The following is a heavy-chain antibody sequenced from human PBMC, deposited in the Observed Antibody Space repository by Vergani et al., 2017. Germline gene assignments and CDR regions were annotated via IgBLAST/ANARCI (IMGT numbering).Heavy chain of an antibody. Sequence: QLQLQESGPGLVKPSETLSLTCTVSGGSITYGAFYWGWIRQSPGKGLEWIGSIYYSENKFYNPSLESRVTLSIDTTKNQLSLKLKSVTAADTAMYYCVRLDYIVVVTAEGPLFDLWGRGTLVTVSS. D-gene: IGHD2-21*02. V-gene: IGHV4-39*01. CDR3: VRLDYIVVVTAEGPLFDL. CDR2: IYYSENK. CDR1: GGSITYGAFY. J-gene: IGHJ2*01.